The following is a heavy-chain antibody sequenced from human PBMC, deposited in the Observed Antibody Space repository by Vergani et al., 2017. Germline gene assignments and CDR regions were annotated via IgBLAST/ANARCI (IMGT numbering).Heavy chain of an antibody. CDR1: GGSISSSSYY. CDR3: ARRGWLHEDY. Sequence: QLQLQESGPGLVKPSETLSLTCTVSGGSISSSSYYWGWIRQPPGKGLEWIGSIYYSWSTYYNPSLKSRLTISVDTSKNQFSLKLSSVTAADTAVYYCARRGWLHEDYWGQGTLVTVSS. J-gene: IGHJ4*02. V-gene: IGHV4-39*07. CDR2: IYYSWST. D-gene: IGHD5-24*01.